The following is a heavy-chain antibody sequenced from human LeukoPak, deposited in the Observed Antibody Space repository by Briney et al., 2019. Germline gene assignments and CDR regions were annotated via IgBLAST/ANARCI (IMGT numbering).Heavy chain of an antibody. CDR3: AKDRETNAYATFDY. CDR2: ISDDGRHE. J-gene: IGHJ4*02. D-gene: IGHD2-8*01. V-gene: IGHV3-30*18. CDR1: GFTFNNYG. Sequence: GGSLRLSCAASGFTFNNYGIHYVRQAPGKGLEWVAVISDDGRHENYADSVKGRVTISRDNSNNTLYLQMNSLRVEDTGVYYCAKDRETNAYATFDYWGQGKLVTVSS.